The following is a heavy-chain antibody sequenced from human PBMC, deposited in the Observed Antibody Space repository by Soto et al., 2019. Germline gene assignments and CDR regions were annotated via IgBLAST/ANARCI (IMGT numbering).Heavy chain of an antibody. J-gene: IGHJ4*02. CDR1: GFTFSSYA. CDR2: ISGSGGST. CDR3: ARGWSAIVATKPFDY. D-gene: IGHD5-12*01. Sequence: PGGSLRLSCAASGFTFSSYAMSWVRQAPGKGLEWVSTISGSGGSTYYADSLKGRFTISRDNAKNTLYLQMNSLRAEDTAVYYCARGWSAIVATKPFDYWGQGTLVTSPQ. V-gene: IGHV3-23*01.